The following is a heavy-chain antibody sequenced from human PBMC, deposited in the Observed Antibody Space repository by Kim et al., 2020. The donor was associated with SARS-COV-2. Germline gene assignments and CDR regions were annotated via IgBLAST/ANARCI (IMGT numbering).Heavy chain of an antibody. CDR2: ISSSSSNM. D-gene: IGHD3-3*01. V-gene: IGHV3-21*01. CDR1: GFTFRTYT. Sequence: GGSLRLSCAASGFTFRTYTMNWLRQAPGKGLEWVSGISSSSSNMYYADSVRGRFTISRDNAKNSLYLQMNSLRAEDTAVYYCARDQGGIFGVVTLDSWGQGTLVTVSS. J-gene: IGHJ4*02. CDR3: ARDQGGIFGVVTLDS.